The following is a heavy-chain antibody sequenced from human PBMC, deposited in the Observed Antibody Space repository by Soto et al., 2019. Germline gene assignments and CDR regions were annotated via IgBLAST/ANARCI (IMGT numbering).Heavy chain of an antibody. V-gene: IGHV3-23*01. Sequence: GGSLRLSCAASGFTFSSYAMSWVRQAPGKGLEWVSAISGSGGSTYYADSVKGRFTISRDNSKNTLYLQMNSLRAEDTAVYYCAKDVSRKIVVVIRNFDYWGQGTLVTVSS. D-gene: IGHD3-22*01. J-gene: IGHJ4*02. CDR2: ISGSGGST. CDR3: AKDVSRKIVVVIRNFDY. CDR1: GFTFSSYA.